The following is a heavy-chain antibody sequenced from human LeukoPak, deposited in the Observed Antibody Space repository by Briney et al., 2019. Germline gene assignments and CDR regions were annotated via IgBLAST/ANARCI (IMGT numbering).Heavy chain of an antibody. D-gene: IGHD5-12*01. CDR1: GGSFSSYY. V-gene: IGHV4-59*01. Sequence: SETLSLTCTVSGGSFSSYYWSWIRQPPGKGLEWIGYIYHSGSTKYNPSLKSRVTISVDTSKNQFSLKMSSVTAADTAVYFCARDGYSGNDGLWGQGTLVTVSS. CDR2: IYHSGST. J-gene: IGHJ4*02. CDR3: ARDGYSGNDGL.